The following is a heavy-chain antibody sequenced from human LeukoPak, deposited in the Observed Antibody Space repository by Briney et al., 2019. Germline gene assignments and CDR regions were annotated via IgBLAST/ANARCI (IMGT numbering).Heavy chain of an antibody. CDR3: AHYFSMIRVYNYFAL. J-gene: IGHJ5*02. CDR2: ICYNGDK. V-gene: IGHV2-5*01. Sequence: SGPTLVNPTETLTLTCTFSGFSFTTTGVGVGWIRQPPGKALEWLALICYNGDKRYSPSLKNRLTITEDTSKKQVALTMTNMDPVDTATYYCAHYFSMIRVYNYFALWGQGILVTVSS. CDR1: GFSFTTTGVG. D-gene: IGHD3-10*01.